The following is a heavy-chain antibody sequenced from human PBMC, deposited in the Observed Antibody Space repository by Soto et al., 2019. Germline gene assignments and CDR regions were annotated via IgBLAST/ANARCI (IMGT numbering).Heavy chain of an antibody. CDR1: GGSISSGGYS. V-gene: IGHV4-30-2*01. D-gene: IGHD3-22*01. Sequence: SETLSLTCAVSGGSISSGGYSWSWIRQPPGKGLEWIGYIYHSGSTYYNPSLKSRVTISVDRSKNQFSLKLSSVTAADTAVYYCARAPYYYDSSGYIWGQGTLVTSPQ. J-gene: IGHJ4*02. CDR3: ARAPYYYDSSGYI. CDR2: IYHSGST.